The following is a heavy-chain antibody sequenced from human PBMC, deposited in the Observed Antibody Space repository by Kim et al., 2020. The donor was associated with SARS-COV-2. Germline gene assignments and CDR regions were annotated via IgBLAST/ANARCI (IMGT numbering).Heavy chain of an antibody. D-gene: IGHD3-10*02. CDR3: AAGVRGGY. V-gene: IGHV3-7*03. J-gene: IGHJ4*02. CDR2: INQDGNEK. CDR1: GFTFTRHW. Sequence: GGSLRLSCAASGFTFTRHWMSWVRQAPGKGLEWMANINQDGNEKYYVDSVKGRFTISRDNAKNSLYLQMNSLRVEDTAVYYCAAGVRGGYWGQGTLVTVSS.